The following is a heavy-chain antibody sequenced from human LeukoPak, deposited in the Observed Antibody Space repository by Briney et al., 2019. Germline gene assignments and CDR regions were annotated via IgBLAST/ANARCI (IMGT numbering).Heavy chain of an antibody. Sequence: SETLSLTCTVSGGSISSGGYYWSWIRQHPGKGLEWIGYIYYSGSTYYNPSLKSRVTISVDTSKNQFSLKLSSVTAADTAVYYCARTVAAAFDYWGQGTLVSVSS. CDR1: GGSISSGGYY. CDR3: ARTVAAAFDY. CDR2: IYYSGST. V-gene: IGHV4-31*03. J-gene: IGHJ4*02. D-gene: IGHD6-13*01.